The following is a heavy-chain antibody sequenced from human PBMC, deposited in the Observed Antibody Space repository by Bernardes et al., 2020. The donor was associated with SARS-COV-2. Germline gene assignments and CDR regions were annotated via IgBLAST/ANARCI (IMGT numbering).Heavy chain of an antibody. D-gene: IGHD3-16*01. Sequence: GGSLRLSCAVSGFTLSDHYIDWVRQPPGKGLEWVGRSRNKAKSYSTDYAASVKARFTISRDDSKNSLYLQMNSLKTEDTAVYYCTRGYVGSATYIHDMDVWGQGTTVTVSS. CDR1: GFTLSDHY. J-gene: IGHJ6*02. CDR2: SRNKAKSYST. CDR3: TRGYVGSATYIHDMDV. V-gene: IGHV3-72*01.